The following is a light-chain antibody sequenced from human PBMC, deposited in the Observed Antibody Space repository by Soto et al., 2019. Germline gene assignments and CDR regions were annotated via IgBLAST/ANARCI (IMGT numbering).Light chain of an antibody. CDR2: DAS. CDR1: QSVGRNF. V-gene: IGKV3-20*01. Sequence: EIVLTQSPGTLSLSPGERATLSCRASQSVGRNFLAWFQQKPGQAPRLLIYDASSRATGIPDRFSGSGSGTAFALTISRLEPEDFAVFYCHQAAASPLTFGGGTKVEIK. J-gene: IGKJ4*01. CDR3: HQAAASPLT.